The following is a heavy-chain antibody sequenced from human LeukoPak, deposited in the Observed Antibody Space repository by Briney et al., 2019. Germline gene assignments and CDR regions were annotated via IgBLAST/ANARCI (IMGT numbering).Heavy chain of an antibody. CDR1: GFTFSSYW. D-gene: IGHD2-2*01. CDR3: AIIGCYRGVCAFDV. V-gene: IGHV3-7*01. Sequence: PGGSLRLSCAASGFTFSSYWMSWVRQAPGKGLEWVANIKQDGSEKYYVDSVKGRFTISRDNAKNSLYLQMNSLRAEDTAVYYCAIIGCYRGVCAFDVWGQGTRVTVSS. CDR2: IKQDGSEK. J-gene: IGHJ3*01.